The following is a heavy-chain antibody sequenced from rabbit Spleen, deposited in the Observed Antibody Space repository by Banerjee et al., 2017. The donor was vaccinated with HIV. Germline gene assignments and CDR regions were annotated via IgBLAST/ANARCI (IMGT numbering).Heavy chain of an antibody. CDR3: ARDLASVVGWNFSL. CDR2: PDGGTSDNT. CDR1: GFSFSTSYW. J-gene: IGHJ4*01. D-gene: IGHD3-1*01. Sequence: QSLEESGGDLVKPGASLTLTCTASGFSFSTSYWICWVRQAPGKGLEWIACPDGGTSDNTYYANWAKGRFTFSKTSSTTVTLQMTSLTAADTATYFCARDLASVVGWNFSLWGQGTLVTVS. V-gene: IGHV1S40*01.